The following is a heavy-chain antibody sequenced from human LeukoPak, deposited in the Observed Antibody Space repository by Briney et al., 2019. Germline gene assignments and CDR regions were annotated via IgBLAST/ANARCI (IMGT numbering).Heavy chain of an antibody. Sequence: GGSLRLSCAASGFTFSSYWMIWVRQAPGKGLEWVANIKQDGSQKYYVDSVKGRFTISRDNAKNSLYLQMNSLTAEDTAVDYWATGGTAVGEYWAQGALDTVSS. CDR2: IKQDGSQK. J-gene: IGHJ4*02. CDR3: ATGGTAVGEY. V-gene: IGHV3-7*01. CDR1: GFTFSSYW. D-gene: IGHD3-10*01.